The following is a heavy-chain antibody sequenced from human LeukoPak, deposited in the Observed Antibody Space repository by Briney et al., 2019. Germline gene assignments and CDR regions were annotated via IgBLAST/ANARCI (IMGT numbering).Heavy chain of an antibody. D-gene: IGHD2-2*01. J-gene: IGHJ3*02. CDR1: GFTFSSYG. CDR2: IWYDGSNK. V-gene: IGHV3-33*01. Sequence: GGSLRLSCAASGFTFSSYGMHWVRQAPGKGLEWVAVIWYDGSNKYYADSVKGRFTISRDNSKNTLYLQMNSLRAEDTAVYYCARDTVVPAALRGDAFDIWGQGTMVTVSS. CDR3: ARDTVVPAALRGDAFDI.